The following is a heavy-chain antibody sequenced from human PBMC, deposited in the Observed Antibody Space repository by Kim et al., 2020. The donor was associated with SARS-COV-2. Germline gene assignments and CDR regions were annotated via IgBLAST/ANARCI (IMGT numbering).Heavy chain of an antibody. CDR3: AKGLRTIDSGVVNAPFYYYAMDV. J-gene: IGHJ6*02. CDR1: GFTFNRYA. D-gene: IGHD3-3*01. V-gene: IGHV3-23*01. CDR2: ISGSGGST. Sequence: GGSLRLSCEASGFTFNRYAMIWVRQAPGKGLEWVSGISGSGGSTYYADPVKGRFTISRDNSKNTVFLEMYSLRAEDAAKYFCAKGLRTIDSGVVNAPFYYYAMDVWGQGTTVTVSS.